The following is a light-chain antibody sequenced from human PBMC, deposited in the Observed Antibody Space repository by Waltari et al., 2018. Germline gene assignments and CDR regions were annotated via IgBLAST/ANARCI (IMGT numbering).Light chain of an antibody. CDR1: QSVSSK. CDR3: QQYSYWPRT. V-gene: IGKV3-15*01. Sequence: ETVMTQSPATLSVSPRERATLSCRASQSVSSKLAWYQQKPGQAPRLLIYGASTRATDIPARFSGGGSGTEFTLIISSLQSEDFAVYFCQQYSYWPRTFGRGTKVEIK. J-gene: IGKJ1*01. CDR2: GAS.